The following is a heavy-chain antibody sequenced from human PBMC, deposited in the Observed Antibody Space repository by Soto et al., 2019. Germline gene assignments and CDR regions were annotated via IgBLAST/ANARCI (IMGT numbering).Heavy chain of an antibody. CDR3: ARVGSSGWSPDY. Sequence: PSETLSLTCTVSGGSISGYYWIWIRQPPGKGLEWIGYIFYSGSTNYNPSLRSRVTISVDTSKNQFSLKLNSVTTADTAMYYCARVGSSGWSPDYWGQGTLVTVS. CDR2: IFYSGST. J-gene: IGHJ4*02. D-gene: IGHD6-19*01. V-gene: IGHV4-59*01. CDR1: GGSISGYY.